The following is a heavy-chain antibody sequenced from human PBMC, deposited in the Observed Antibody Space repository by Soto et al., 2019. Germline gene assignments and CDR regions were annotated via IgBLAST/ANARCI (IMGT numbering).Heavy chain of an antibody. Sequence: QVQLQESGPGLVKPSQTLSLTCTVSGGSISSGGYYWYWIRQHPGKGLEWIGYIYYSGTTYYNPSLKLRVTLPVDTSKTQFSLKLSSVTAAATAVYYCAASCVACGGFNYYGMDVWGQGTTVTVSS. CDR3: AASCVACGGFNYYGMDV. D-gene: IGHD2-21*01. CDR2: IYYSGTT. J-gene: IGHJ6*02. V-gene: IGHV4-31*03. CDR1: GGSISSGGYY.